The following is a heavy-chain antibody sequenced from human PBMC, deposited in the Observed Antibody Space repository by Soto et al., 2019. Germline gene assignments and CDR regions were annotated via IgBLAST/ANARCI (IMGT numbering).Heavy chain of an antibody. CDR2: IYNSGGT. V-gene: IGHV4-30-4*01. CDR3: ARGPSADKVDC. CDR1: GGFIASGDYY. J-gene: IGHJ4*02. Sequence: SETLSLTCAVSGGFIASGDYYWGWIRQPPGKGLEWIGHIYNSGGTYNNPSLKSRASISVDTSNNQFSLNLSSMTAADTAVYYCARGPSADKVDCWGQGILVTVSS. D-gene: IGHD2-15*01.